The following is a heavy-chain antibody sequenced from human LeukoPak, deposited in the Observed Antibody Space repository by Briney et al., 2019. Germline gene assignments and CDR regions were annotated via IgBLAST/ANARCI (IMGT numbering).Heavy chain of an antibody. D-gene: IGHD2-2*01. V-gene: IGHV3-23*01. CDR1: RVTFTNYA. J-gene: IGHJ6*03. CDR3: AKDLLSDYYYYYMDV. Sequence: GGSLRLSCAASRVTFTNYAMSWVRQAPGKGLEWVSAISGSGRSTSYADSVKGRFTISRDNSKITLYLQVNSLRAEDTAVYYCAKDLLSDYYYYYMDVWGKRTTVTVSS. CDR2: ISGSGRST.